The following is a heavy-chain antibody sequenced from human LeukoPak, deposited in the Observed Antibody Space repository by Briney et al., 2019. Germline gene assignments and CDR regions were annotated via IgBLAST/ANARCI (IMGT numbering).Heavy chain of an antibody. CDR1: GGTFSSYS. CDR2: IVPIFGTA. Sequence: SVKVSCKASGGTFSSYSISWVRQAPGQGLEWMGGIVPIFGTADYAQKFQGRVTITADESTSTAYMELSSLRSEDTAVYYCARDRAAAGLNNWFDPWGQGTLVTVSS. V-gene: IGHV1-69*13. J-gene: IGHJ5*02. D-gene: IGHD6-13*01. CDR3: ARDRAAAGLNNWFDP.